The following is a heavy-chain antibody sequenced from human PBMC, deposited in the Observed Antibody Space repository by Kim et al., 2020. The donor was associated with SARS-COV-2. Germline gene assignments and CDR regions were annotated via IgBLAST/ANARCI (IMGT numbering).Heavy chain of an antibody. CDR1: GASVSSGSYF. Sequence: SETLSLICTVSGASVSSGSYFWSWIRQPPGKGLEWIGYIYYSGNTNSNPSLKSRVTMSIDTSKNQFSLKLRSVTAADTALYYCARAPNDFWSGYPYYFDYWGQGTLVTVSS. CDR2: IYYSGNT. D-gene: IGHD3-3*01. CDR3: ARAPNDFWSGYPYYFDY. V-gene: IGHV4-61*01. J-gene: IGHJ4*02.